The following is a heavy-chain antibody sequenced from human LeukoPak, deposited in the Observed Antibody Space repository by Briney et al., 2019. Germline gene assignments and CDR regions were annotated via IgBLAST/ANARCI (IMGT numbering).Heavy chain of an antibody. CDR1: GFTFTSYG. V-gene: IGHV3-21*01. Sequence: PGGSLRLSCAASGFTFTSYGMTWVRQAPGKGLEWVSSITSTSDYLYYADSVKGRFTISRDNAENSLSLQMNSLRAEDTAVYYCAKIYYGDYIDYWGQGTLVTVSS. J-gene: IGHJ4*02. D-gene: IGHD3-3*01. CDR2: ITSTSDYL. CDR3: AKIYYGDYIDY.